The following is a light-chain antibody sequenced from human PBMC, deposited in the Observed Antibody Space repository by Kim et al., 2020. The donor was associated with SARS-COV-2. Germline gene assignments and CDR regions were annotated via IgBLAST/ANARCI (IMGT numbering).Light chain of an antibody. J-gene: IGLJ2*01. CDR2: GKN. V-gene: IGLV3-19*01. Sequence: SSELTQDPAVSVALGQTVRITCQGDSLRSYYASWYQQKPGQAPVLVIYGKNNRPSGIPDRFSGSSSGNTASLTITGAQAEDEADYYSNSRDSSGNHLVVF. CDR1: SLRSYY. CDR3: NSRDSSGNHLVV.